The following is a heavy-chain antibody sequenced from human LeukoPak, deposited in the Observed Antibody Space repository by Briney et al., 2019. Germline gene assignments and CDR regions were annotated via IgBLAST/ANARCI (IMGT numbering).Heavy chain of an antibody. V-gene: IGHV4-39*07. CDR3: ATDSWSRDAFDI. J-gene: IGHJ3*02. CDR2: VYYDGST. CDR1: GGSISTINDY. D-gene: IGHD3-22*01. Sequence: SETLSLTCTVSGGSISTINDYWGWIRQPPGKGLEWIGSVYYDGSTYYNAPFKSRVTISVDTSKNQFSLKLSAVTAADTAVYYCATDSWSRDAFDIWGQGTMVTVSS.